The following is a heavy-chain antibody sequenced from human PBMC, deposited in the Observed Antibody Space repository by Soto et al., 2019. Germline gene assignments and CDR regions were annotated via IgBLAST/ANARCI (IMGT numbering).Heavy chain of an antibody. Sequence: GGSLRDSCVVTXLTFSSYSINLVRQAPGKGMEWVAHISSDSPAIYYADSVKGRFTISRDNAKNSLYLQMNSLRDEDTALYYCVRAHPPPFYWGQGTLVTVSS. J-gene: IGHJ4*02. CDR1: XLTFSSYS. V-gene: IGHV3-48*02. CDR2: ISSDSPAI. CDR3: VRAHPPPFY.